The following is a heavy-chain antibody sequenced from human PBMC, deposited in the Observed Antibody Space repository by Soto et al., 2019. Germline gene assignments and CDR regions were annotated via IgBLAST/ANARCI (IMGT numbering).Heavy chain of an antibody. V-gene: IGHV1-18*04. CDR2: ISPSNGYT. Sequence: ASVKVSCKASGYTFTTYRITWVRQAPGQGLEWMGRISPSNGYTNYAQKFQGRVTMTTDTSTSTAYMDVRSLRSDDTAVYYCAREDGYCTRTSSSHWFAPWGQGTLVTVSS. J-gene: IGHJ5*02. D-gene: IGHD2-2*03. CDR3: AREDGYCTRTSSSHWFAP. CDR1: GYTFTTYR.